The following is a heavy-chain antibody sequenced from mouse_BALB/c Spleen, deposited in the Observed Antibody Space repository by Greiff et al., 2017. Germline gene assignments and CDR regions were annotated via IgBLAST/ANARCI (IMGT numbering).Heavy chain of an antibody. Sequence: QVHVKQSGPGLVAPSQSLSITCTVSGFSLSRYSVHWVRQPPGKGLEWLGMIWGGGSTDDNSALKSRLSISKDNSKSQVFLKMNSLQTDDTAMYYCARNENYYYGSSQYYAMDYWGQGTSVTVAS. V-gene: IGHV2-6-4*01. CDR2: IWGGGST. J-gene: IGHJ4*01. CDR3: ARNENYYYGSSQYYAMDY. CDR1: GFSLSRYS. D-gene: IGHD1-1*01.